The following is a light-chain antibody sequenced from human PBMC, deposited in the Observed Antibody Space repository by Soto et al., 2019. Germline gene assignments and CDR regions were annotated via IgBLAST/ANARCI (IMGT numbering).Light chain of an antibody. J-gene: IGKJ2*03. Sequence: DIQMTQSPSSLSASVGDSVTITCQASQDISNYLNWYQQKLGKAPKLLIYDASNLETGVPSRFSGIASGTDSTFTITNLQLEDIATYYCQQYDNFPRFGQGTKVDIK. CDR1: QDISNY. V-gene: IGKV1-33*01. CDR2: DAS. CDR3: QQYDNFPR.